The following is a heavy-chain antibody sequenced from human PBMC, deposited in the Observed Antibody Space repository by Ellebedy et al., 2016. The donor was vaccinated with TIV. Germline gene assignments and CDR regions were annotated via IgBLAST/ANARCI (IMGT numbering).Heavy chain of an antibody. CDR2: ISAYNGNT. V-gene: IGHV1-18*01. CDR1: DYTFTRYG. J-gene: IGHJ4*02. CDR3: ARGASGSYPLPLDY. D-gene: IGHD1-26*01. Sequence: ASVKVSXXASDYTFTRYGITWVRQAPGQGLEWMGWISAYNGNTNYAQKLQGRVTMTTDTSTSTAYMDLRSLRSDDTAVYYCARGASGSYPLPLDYWGQGTLVTVSP.